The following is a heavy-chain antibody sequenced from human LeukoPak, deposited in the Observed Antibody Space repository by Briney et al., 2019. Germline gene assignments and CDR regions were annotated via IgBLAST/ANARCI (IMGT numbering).Heavy chain of an antibody. Sequence: QTGGSLRLSCAASGFTFSSYSMNWVRQAPGKGPEWVSYISSSSSTIYYADSVKGRFTISRDNAKNSLYLQMNSLRAEDTAVYYCARAYVNFDYWGQGTLVTVSS. V-gene: IGHV3-48*01. CDR2: ISSSSSTI. CDR1: GFTFSSYS. D-gene: IGHD3-16*01. J-gene: IGHJ4*02. CDR3: ARAYVNFDY.